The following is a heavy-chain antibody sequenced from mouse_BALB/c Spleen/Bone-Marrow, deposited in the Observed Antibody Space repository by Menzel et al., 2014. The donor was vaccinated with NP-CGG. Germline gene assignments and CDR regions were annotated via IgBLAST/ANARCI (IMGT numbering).Heavy chain of an antibody. Sequence: QLQQPGAELVKPGTSVKLSCKTSGYTFTSYWIQWVKQRPGQGLGWIGEIFPGTDTTYYNEKFKGKATLTIDTSSSTAYMHLNSLTSEDSAVYFCSSGPLYAMDYWGQGTSVTVSS. CDR3: SSGPLYAMDY. J-gene: IGHJ4*01. CDR2: IFPGTDTT. V-gene: IGHV1S132*01. CDR1: GYTFTSYW.